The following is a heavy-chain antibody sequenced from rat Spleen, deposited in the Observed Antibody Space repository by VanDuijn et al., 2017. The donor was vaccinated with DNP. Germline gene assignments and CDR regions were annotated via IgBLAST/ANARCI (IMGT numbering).Heavy chain of an antibody. D-gene: IGHD4-3*01. CDR2: INYSGST. J-gene: IGHJ2*01. V-gene: IGHV3-1*01. CDR1: GYSITSSY. CDR3: ARGASGYYIDY. Sequence: EVQLQESGPGLVKPSQSLSLTCSVTGYSITSSYRWNWIRKFPGNKMEWIGYINYSGSTGYNPSLKSRISITRDTSKNQFFLHVNSVTTEDTATYYCARGASGYYIDYWGQGVMVTVSS.